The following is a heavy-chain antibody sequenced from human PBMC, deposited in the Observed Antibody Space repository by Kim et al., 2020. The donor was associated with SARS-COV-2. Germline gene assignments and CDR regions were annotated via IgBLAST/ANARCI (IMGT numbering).Heavy chain of an antibody. J-gene: IGHJ4*02. CDR2: ISYDGSNK. D-gene: IGHD6-19*01. Sequence: GGSLRLSCAASGFTFSSYAMHWVRQAPGKGLEWVAVISYDGSNKYYADSVKGRFTISRDNSKNTLYLQMNSLRAEDTAVYYCARGSSGWFDYWGQGTLVT. CDR1: GFTFSSYA. CDR3: ARGSSGWFDY. V-gene: IGHV3-30*04.